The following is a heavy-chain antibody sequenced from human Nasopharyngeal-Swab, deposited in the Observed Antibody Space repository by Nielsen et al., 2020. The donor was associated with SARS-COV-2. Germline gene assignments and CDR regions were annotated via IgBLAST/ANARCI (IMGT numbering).Heavy chain of an antibody. CDR1: EFTLANYW. CDR3: ARRSQYYYDSSVHLDY. CDR2: IFPGDSKV. V-gene: IGHV5-51*01. D-gene: IGHD3-22*01. J-gene: IGHJ4*02. Sequence: GESLKISCVGSEFTLANYWIAWVRQLPGKGLESMGIIFPGDSKVAYSPSFQGQVTISADKSTNTAYLQWGSLRASDTAMYYCARRSQYYYDSSVHLDYWGQGTLVTVSS.